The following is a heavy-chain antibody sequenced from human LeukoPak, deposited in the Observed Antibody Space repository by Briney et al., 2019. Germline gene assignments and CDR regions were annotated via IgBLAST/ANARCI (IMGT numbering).Heavy chain of an antibody. V-gene: IGHV3-21*01. CDR1: GFTFSSYS. D-gene: IGHD3-22*01. J-gene: IGHJ3*02. CDR2: ISSSSSYI. CDR3: ARRYPDVYYYDSSGYYYDAFDI. Sequence: GGSLRLSYAASGFTFSSYSMNWVRQAPGKGLEWVSSISSSSSYIYYADSVKGRFTISRDNAKNSLYLQMNSLRAEDTAVYYCARRYPDVYYYDSSGYYYDAFDIWGQGTMVTVSS.